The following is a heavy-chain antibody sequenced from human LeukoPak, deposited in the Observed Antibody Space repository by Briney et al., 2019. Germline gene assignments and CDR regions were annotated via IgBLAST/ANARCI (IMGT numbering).Heavy chain of an antibody. J-gene: IGHJ4*02. CDR1: GFTFSSYS. D-gene: IGHD2-2*01. Sequence: GGSLRLSCAASGFTFSSYSMNWVRQAPGKGLEWVSYTSSSSSTIYYADSVKGRFTVSRDNAKNSLYLQMNSLRAEDTAVYYCARDLGYCSSTSCPGGYWGQGTLVTVSS. V-gene: IGHV3-48*01. CDR2: TSSSSSTI. CDR3: ARDLGYCSSTSCPGGY.